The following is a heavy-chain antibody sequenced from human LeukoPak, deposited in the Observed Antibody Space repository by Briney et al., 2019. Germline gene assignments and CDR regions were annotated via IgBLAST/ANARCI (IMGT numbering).Heavy chain of an antibody. V-gene: IGHV1-24*01. J-gene: IGHJ4*02. CDR3: ATGYMVRGHTGVH. CDR1: GYTLTELS. D-gene: IGHD3-10*01. Sequence: ASVKVSCKISGYTLTELSMHWVRQAPGKGLEWMGGFDPEDGETIYAQKFQGRVTMTEDTSTDTAYMELSSLRSEDTAVYYCATGYMVRGHTGVHWGQGTLVTVSS. CDR2: FDPEDGET.